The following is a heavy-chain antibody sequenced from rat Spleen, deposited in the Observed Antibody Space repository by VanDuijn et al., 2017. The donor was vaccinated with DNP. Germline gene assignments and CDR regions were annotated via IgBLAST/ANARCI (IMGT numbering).Heavy chain of an antibody. V-gene: IGHV4-2*01. CDR1: GFNFNDYW. CDR2: INKDGSTV. J-gene: IGHJ2*01. D-gene: IGHD4-1*01. CDR3: TREGLRASDY. Sequence: EVQLVETGGGLVQPGRSLKLSCAASGFNFNDYWMGWVRQAPGKGLEWIGEINKDGSTVNYTPSLKDKFTISRDNAQNTLYLQMSKLGSEDTAIYYCTREGLRASDYWGQGVMVTVSS.